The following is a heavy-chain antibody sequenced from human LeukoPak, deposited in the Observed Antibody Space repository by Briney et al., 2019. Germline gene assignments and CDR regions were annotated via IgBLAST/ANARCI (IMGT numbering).Heavy chain of an antibody. J-gene: IGHJ3*02. D-gene: IGHD3-3*01. CDR1: GFTFINYW. Sequence: GGSLRLSRAASGFTFINYWMTWVRQAPGKGLEWVSSISSSSSYIYYADSVKGRFTISRDNAKNSLYLQMNSLRAEDTAVYYCARVSVAGFRIDAFDIWGQGTMVTVSS. CDR3: ARVSVAGFRIDAFDI. CDR2: ISSSSSYI. V-gene: IGHV3-21*01.